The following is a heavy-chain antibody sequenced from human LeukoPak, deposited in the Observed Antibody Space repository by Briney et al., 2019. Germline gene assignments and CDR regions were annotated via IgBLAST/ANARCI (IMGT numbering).Heavy chain of an antibody. CDR3: AREEVADYFDY. CDR1: GYTFTSYA. V-gene: IGHV1-3*01. D-gene: IGHD6-13*01. J-gene: IGHJ4*02. Sequence: ASVKVSCKASGYTFTSYAMHWVRQAPGQRLEWMGWINAGNGNTKYSQKFQGRVTITRDASASTAYMELSSLRSEDTAVYYCAREEVADYFDYWDQGTLVTVSS. CDR2: INAGNGNT.